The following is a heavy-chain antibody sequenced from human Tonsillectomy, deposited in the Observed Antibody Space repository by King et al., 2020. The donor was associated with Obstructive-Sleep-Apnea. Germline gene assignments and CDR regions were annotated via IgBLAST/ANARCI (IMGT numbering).Heavy chain of an antibody. D-gene: IGHD1-26*01. Sequence: VQLQESGPGLVKPSETLSLTCTVSGGSISSYYWSWIRQPPGKGLEWIGYIYYSGSTKYNPSLKSRVTISVDTSKNQFSLKLSSVTAADTAVYYCARDRPREWELLTFYYYGMDVWGQGTTVTVSS. CDR1: GGSISSYY. CDR2: IYYSGST. CDR3: ARDRPREWELLTFYYYGMDV. V-gene: IGHV4-59*01. J-gene: IGHJ6*02.